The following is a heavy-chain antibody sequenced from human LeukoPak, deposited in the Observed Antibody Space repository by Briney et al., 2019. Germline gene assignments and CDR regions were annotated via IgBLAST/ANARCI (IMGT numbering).Heavy chain of an antibody. Sequence: PGGSLRLSCAASGFTLTTFASSWVRQAPGKGLEWVSGIGISAPSTHYADSVKGRFTISRDDSKNTMSLEMNSLRAEDTAIYYCARGGIAVAGFDYWGQGALVTVSS. CDR1: GFTLTTFA. CDR3: ARGGIAVAGFDY. J-gene: IGHJ4*02. D-gene: IGHD6-19*01. CDR2: IGISAPST. V-gene: IGHV3-23*01.